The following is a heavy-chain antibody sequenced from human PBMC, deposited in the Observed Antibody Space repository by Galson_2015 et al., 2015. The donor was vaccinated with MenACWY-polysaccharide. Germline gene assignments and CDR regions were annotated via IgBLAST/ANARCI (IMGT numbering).Heavy chain of an antibody. D-gene: IGHD2-15*01. Sequence: FSTYWMHWVRHAPGKGLVWVSRINADGSATDYADSVRGRFTISRDNAKNTLYLEMNSLRAEDAAVYYCTKAGAKFCRGSSCSFNWFDPWGQGTLVTVSS. J-gene: IGHJ5*02. V-gene: IGHV3-74*01. CDR3: TKAGAKFCRGSSCSFNWFDP. CDR1: FSTYW. CDR2: INADGSAT.